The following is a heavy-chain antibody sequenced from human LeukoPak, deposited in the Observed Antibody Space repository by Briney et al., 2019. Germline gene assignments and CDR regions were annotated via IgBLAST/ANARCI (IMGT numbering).Heavy chain of an antibody. J-gene: IGHJ4*02. V-gene: IGHV3-30*02. CDR3: AKDKGRWLQFDY. CDR2: IWYGGSNK. Sequence: PGGSLRLSCAASGFTFSSYAMHWVRQAPGKGLEWVAVIWYGGSNKYYADSVKGRFTISRDNSKNTLYLQMNSLRAEDTAVYYCAKDKGRWLQFDYWGQGTLVTVSS. CDR1: GFTFSSYA. D-gene: IGHD5-24*01.